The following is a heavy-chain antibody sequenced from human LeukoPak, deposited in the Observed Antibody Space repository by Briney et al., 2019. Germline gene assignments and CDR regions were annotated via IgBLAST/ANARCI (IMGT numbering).Heavy chain of an antibody. CDR2: INPNSGGT. Sequence: ASVKVSCKASGYTFTCYYMHWVGQARGQGLEWMGWINPNSGGTNYAQKFQGRVTMTRDTSISKVYMVLSTLRSEDTAVYYSARVQTYYYDSTGYYFDSWGQGTLVTVSS. V-gene: IGHV1-2*02. CDR3: ARVQTYYYDSTGYYFDS. CDR1: GYTFTCYY. D-gene: IGHD3-22*01. J-gene: IGHJ4*02.